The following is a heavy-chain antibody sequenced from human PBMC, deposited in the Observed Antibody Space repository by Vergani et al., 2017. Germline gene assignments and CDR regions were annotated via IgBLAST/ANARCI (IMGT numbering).Heavy chain of an antibody. Sequence: QVQLQQWGAGLLKPSETLSLTCAVYGGSFSGYYWSWIRQPPGKGLEWIGYIYYSGSTNYNPSLKSRVTISVDTSKNQFSLKLSSVTAADTAVYYCARAIPPGSFSIVGYYMDVWGKGTTVTVSS. V-gene: IGHV4-34*11. CDR2: IYYSGST. CDR1: GGSFSGYY. J-gene: IGHJ6*03. D-gene: IGHD3-22*01. CDR3: ARAIPPGSFSIVGYYMDV.